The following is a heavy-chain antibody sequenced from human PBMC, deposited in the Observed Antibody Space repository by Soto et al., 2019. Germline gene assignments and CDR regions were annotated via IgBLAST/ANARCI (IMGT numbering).Heavy chain of an antibody. Sequence: QVQLVESGGGLVKPGGSLRLSCVASGFTFSDHYMTWIRQAPGKGLEWVSYISSSSTYTNYADSVKGRFTISRDNAKNFLFLQMNSLRAEDTAVYYCATLLYNSPPSDWGQGTLVTVSS. CDR2: ISSSSTYT. V-gene: IGHV3-11*06. CDR3: ATLLYNSPPSD. J-gene: IGHJ4*02. CDR1: GFTFSDHY. D-gene: IGHD6-13*01.